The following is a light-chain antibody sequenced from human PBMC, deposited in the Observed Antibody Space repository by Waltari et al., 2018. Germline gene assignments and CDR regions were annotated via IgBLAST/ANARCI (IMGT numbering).Light chain of an antibody. CDR1: SNDVGVYNS. CDR3: SSQSSNDVVL. Sequence: QSALTQPASVSGSPGQSVTIFCAGTSNDVGVYNSVSWYPEHPGQSPRVIIYDVSDRPSGVSDRFSGSKSGKTASLTSSGLQAEDEADYYCSSQSSNDVVLFGGGTKLTVL. V-gene: IGLV2-14*01. CDR2: DVS. J-gene: IGLJ2*01.